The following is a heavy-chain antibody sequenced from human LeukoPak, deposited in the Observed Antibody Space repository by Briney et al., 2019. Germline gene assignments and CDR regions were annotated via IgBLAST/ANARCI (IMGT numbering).Heavy chain of an antibody. CDR3: ARGGYSSGWYVGYYYYYMDV. CDR1: GYTFTSYD. J-gene: IGHJ6*03. D-gene: IGHD6-19*01. Sequence: ASVTVSCTAPGYTFTSYDINWVRQATGQGLEWMGWMNPNSGNTGYAQKFQGRVTMTRNTSISTAYMELSSLRSEDTAVYYCARGGYSSGWYVGYYYYYMDVWGKGTTVTISS. V-gene: IGHV1-8*02. CDR2: MNPNSGNT.